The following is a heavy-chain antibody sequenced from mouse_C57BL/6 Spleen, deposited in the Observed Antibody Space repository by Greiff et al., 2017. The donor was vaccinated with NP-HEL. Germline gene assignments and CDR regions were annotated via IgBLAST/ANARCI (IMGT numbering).Heavy chain of an antibody. CDR3: ARYYDYDRGNWYFDV. Sequence: QVQLQQPGAELVKPGASVKLSCKASGYTFTSYWMHWVKQRPGQGLEWIGMIHPNSGSTNYNEKFKSKATLTVDKSSSTAYMQLSSLTSEDSAVYYCARYYDYDRGNWYFDVWGTGTTVTVSS. CDR1: GYTFTSYW. CDR2: IHPNSGST. D-gene: IGHD2-4*01. J-gene: IGHJ1*03. V-gene: IGHV1-64*01.